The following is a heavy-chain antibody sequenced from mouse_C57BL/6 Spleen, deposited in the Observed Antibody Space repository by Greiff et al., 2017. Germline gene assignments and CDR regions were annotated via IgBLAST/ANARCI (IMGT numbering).Heavy chain of an antibody. Sequence: QVQLKESGAELVRPGTSVKVSCKASGYAFTNYLIEWVKQRPGQGLEWIGVINPGSGGTNYNEKFKGKATLTADTSSSTAYMQLSSLTSEDSAVYFCARWGSSNYVAYWGQGTLVTVSA. CDR3: ARWGSSNYVAY. J-gene: IGHJ3*01. D-gene: IGHD2-5*01. CDR2: INPGSGGT. V-gene: IGHV1-54*01. CDR1: GYAFTNYL.